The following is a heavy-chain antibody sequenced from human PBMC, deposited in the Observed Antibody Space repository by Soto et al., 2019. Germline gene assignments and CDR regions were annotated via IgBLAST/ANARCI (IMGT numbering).Heavy chain of an antibody. V-gene: IGHV1-8*01. J-gene: IGHJ3*02. Sequence: QVQLVQSGAEVKKPGASVKVSCKASGYTFTSYDINWVRQATGQGLEWMGWMNPNSGNTGYAQKFQGRVTMTRNTSISTAYMELSSLRSEDTAVYYCARGRSGLTIFGVVITIGAFDIWGQGTMVTVSS. CDR1: GYTFTSYD. CDR2: MNPNSGNT. D-gene: IGHD3-3*01. CDR3: ARGRSGLTIFGVVITIGAFDI.